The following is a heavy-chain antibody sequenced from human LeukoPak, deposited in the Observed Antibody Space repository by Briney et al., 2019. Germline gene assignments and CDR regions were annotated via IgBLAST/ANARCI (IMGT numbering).Heavy chain of an antibody. CDR3: ATVRDIVVGGGPYYFDY. D-gene: IGHD2-15*01. Sequence: ASVKVSCKASGYTFTGYYMYWVRQAPGQGPEWMGWINPNSGGTNYVQKFQGRVTMTRDTSISTAYMELSRLRSDDTAVYYCATVRDIVVGGGPYYFDYWGQGTLVTVSS. CDR1: GYTFTGYY. V-gene: IGHV1-2*02. CDR2: INPNSGGT. J-gene: IGHJ4*02.